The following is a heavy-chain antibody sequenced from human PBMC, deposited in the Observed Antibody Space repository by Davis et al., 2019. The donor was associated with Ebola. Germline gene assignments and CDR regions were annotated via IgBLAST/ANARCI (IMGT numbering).Heavy chain of an antibody. D-gene: IGHD6-13*01. J-gene: IGHJ6*02. CDR3: ARDPTPDHSSSWYYYYYYGMDV. CDR2: ISYDGSNK. Sequence: GESLKISCAASGFTFSSYGMHWVRQAPGKGLEWVAVISYDGSNKYYADSVKGRFTISRDNSKNTLYLQMNSLRAEDTAVYYCARDPTPDHSSSWYYYYYYGMDVWGQGTTVTVSS. V-gene: IGHV3-30*03. CDR1: GFTFSSYG.